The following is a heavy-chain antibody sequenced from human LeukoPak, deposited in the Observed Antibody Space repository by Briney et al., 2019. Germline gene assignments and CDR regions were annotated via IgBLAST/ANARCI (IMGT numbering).Heavy chain of an antibody. CDR2: VNHSGST. J-gene: IGHJ4*02. CDR1: GGSFSGNY. Sequence: SETLSLTCAVYGGSFSGNYWSWIRQPPGKGLDWIGGVNHSGSTSYNPSLKSRVTISVDTSKNQFSLKLSSVTAADTAVYYCARLYGSGSYYRHWGQGALVTVSS. CDR3: ARLYGSGSYYRH. D-gene: IGHD3-10*01. V-gene: IGHV4-34*01.